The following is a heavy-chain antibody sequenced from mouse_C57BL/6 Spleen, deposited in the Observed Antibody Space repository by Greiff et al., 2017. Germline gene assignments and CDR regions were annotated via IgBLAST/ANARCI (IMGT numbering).Heavy chain of an antibody. CDR3: TTGDDYDWYAMDY. CDR2: IDPENGDT. J-gene: IGHJ4*01. Sequence: EVQLQQSGAELVRPGASVKLSCTASGFNIKDDYMHWVKQRPEQGLEWIGWIDPENGDTEYASKFQGKATITADTSSNTAYLQLSSRTSEDTAVYYCTTGDDYDWYAMDYWGQGTSVTVSS. D-gene: IGHD2-4*01. CDR1: GFNIKDDY. V-gene: IGHV14-4*01.